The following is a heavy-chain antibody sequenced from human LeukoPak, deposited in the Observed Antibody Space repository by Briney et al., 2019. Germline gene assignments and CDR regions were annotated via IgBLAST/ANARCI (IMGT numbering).Heavy chain of an antibody. CDR3: ARGLTELGTAYYYYMDV. V-gene: IGHV4-34*01. Sequence: SETLSLTCAVYGGSFSGYSWSWVRQSPGKGLEWISDIIHSGSTNYNSSPKSRVTISLHTSKNQFSLNLTSVTAADTAVYYCARGLTELGTAYYYYMDVWGKGTTVIVSS. J-gene: IGHJ6*03. CDR2: IIHSGST. CDR1: GGSFSGYS. D-gene: IGHD7-27*01.